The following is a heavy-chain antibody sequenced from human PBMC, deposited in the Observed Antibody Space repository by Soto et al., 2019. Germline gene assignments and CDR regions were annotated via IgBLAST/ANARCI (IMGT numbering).Heavy chain of an antibody. Sequence: SETLSLTCTVSGGSISSGDYYWNWIRQPPGKGLEWIGYIYYRGSTYYNPSLKNRVIISLDTSKNQFSLKLTSVTAADTAVYYCARGGSCSGGSCYYNWFDPWGQGTLVTVSS. D-gene: IGHD2-15*01. CDR3: ARGGSCSGGSCYYNWFDP. CDR1: GGSISSGDYY. J-gene: IGHJ5*02. CDR2: IYYRGST. V-gene: IGHV4-30-4*01.